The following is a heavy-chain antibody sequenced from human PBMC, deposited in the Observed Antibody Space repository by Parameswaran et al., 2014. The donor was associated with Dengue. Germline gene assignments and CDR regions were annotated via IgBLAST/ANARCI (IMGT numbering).Heavy chain of an antibody. CDR2: INSIFGAA. D-gene: IGHD2-8*02. Sequence: WVRQAPGQGLEWMGGINSIFGAASYAQKFQGRVTISADESTSTAYMQLSSLRSEDTAVYYCARGGSLLARLTPTYHFDSWGQEPWSPSPQ. J-gene: IGHJ4*01. V-gene: IGHV1-69*01. CDR3: ARGGSLLARLTPTYHFDS.